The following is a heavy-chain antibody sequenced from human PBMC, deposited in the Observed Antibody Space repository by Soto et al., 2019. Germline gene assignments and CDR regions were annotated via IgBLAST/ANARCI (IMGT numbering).Heavy chain of an antibody. J-gene: IGHJ4*02. D-gene: IGHD3-3*01. V-gene: IGHV3-23*01. CDR3: AKVKYDFWSGYYTHPFDY. CDR1: GFTFSSYA. Sequence: VQLLESGGGLVQPGGSLRLSCAASGFTFSSYAMSWVRQAPGKGLEWVSAISGSGGSTYYADSVKGRFTISRDNSKNTLYLQMNSLRADDTAVYYCAKVKYDFWSGYYTHPFDYWGQVTLVTVSS. CDR2: ISGSGGST.